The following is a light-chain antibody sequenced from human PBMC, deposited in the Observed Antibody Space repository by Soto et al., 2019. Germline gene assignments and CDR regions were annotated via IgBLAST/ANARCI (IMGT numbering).Light chain of an antibody. CDR1: SGHSGYI. Sequence: QPVLTQSSSASASLGSSVKLTCTLSSGHSGYIIAWHQQQPGKAPRYLMKLEGSGSYNKGSGVPDRFSGSTSGADRYLTISNLQFEDEADYYCDTWDRNTQVFGGGTKLTVL. CDR2: LEGSGSY. J-gene: IGLJ3*02. V-gene: IGLV4-60*02. CDR3: DTWDRNTQV.